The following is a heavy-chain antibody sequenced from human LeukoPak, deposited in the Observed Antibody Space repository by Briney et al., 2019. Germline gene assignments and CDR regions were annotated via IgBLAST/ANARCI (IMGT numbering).Heavy chain of an antibody. J-gene: IGHJ4*02. D-gene: IGHD3-22*01. CDR2: ISAYNGNT. CDR3: ARDQLTYYYDSSGYSFGY. V-gene: IGHV1-18*01. Sequence: ASVKVPCKASGYTFTSYGISWVRQAPGQGLEWMGWISAYNGNTNYAQKLQGRVTMTTDTSTSTAYMELRSLRSDDTAVYYCARDQLTYYYDSSGYSFGYWGQGTLVTVSS. CDR1: GYTFTSYG.